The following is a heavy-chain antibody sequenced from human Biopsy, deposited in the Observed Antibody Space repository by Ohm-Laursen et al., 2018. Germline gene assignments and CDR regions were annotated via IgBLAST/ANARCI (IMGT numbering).Heavy chain of an antibody. CDR2: ISYDQITK. Sequence: SLRLSCSASGFTFRTYGMHWVRLAPGKGLEWVAVISYDQITKHYADSVRGRFTISRDNSKNTLYLQVNSLRAEDTAVYYCAKDPSVYYYYGIDVWGQGTTVTVSS. J-gene: IGHJ6*02. D-gene: IGHD5/OR15-5a*01. CDR1: GFTFRTYG. V-gene: IGHV3-30*18. CDR3: AKDPSVYYYYGIDV.